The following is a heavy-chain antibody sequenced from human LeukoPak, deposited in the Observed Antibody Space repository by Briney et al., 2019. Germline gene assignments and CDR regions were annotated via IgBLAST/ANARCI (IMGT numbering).Heavy chain of an antibody. J-gene: IGHJ3*02. D-gene: IGHD2-2*01. Sequence: PGGSLRLSCAASGFTVSSNYMSWVRQAPGKGLEWVSVISSGGSTNYADSVKGRFTISRDNSKNTLNLQMNGLRAEDTAVYYCARVGYCSSTSCSDAFDIWGQGTMVTVSS. V-gene: IGHV3-66*01. CDR3: ARVGYCSSTSCSDAFDI. CDR1: GFTVSSNY. CDR2: ISSGGST.